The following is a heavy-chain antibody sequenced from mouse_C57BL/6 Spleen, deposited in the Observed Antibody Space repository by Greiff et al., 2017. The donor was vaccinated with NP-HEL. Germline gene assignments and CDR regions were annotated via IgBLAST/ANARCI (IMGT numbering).Heavy chain of an antibody. D-gene: IGHD1-2*01. J-gene: IGHJ4*01. V-gene: IGHV1-66*01. CDR1: GYSFTSYY. CDR3: ARKDGYYGFYAMDY. CDR2: IYPGSGNT. Sequence: QVQLKQSGPELVKPGASVKISCKASGYSFTSYYIHWVKQRPGQGLEWIGWIYPGSGNTKYNEKFKGKATLTADTSSSTAYMQLSSLTSEDSAVYCCARKDGYYGFYAMDYWGQGTSVTVSS.